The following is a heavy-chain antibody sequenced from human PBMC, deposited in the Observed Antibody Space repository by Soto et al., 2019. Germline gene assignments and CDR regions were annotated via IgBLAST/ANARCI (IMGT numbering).Heavy chain of an antibody. V-gene: IGHV1-18*01. Sequence: ASVKVSCKASGYTFTSYGISWVRQAPGQGLEWMGWISAYNGNTNYAQKLQGRVTMTTDTSTSTAYMELRSLRSDDTAVYYCAREGGYTIFGVVIIPPVYYYYYGMDVWGQGTTVTVSS. CDR1: GYTFTSYG. CDR2: ISAYNGNT. D-gene: IGHD3-3*01. CDR3: AREGGYTIFGVVIIPPVYYYYYGMDV. J-gene: IGHJ6*02.